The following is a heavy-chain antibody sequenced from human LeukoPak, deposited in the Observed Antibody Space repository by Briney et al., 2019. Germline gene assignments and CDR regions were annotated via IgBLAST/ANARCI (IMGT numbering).Heavy chain of an antibody. CDR3: ARDKGGSGSYPYRQYYYYGMDV. J-gene: IGHJ6*02. Sequence: GGSLRLSCAASGFTFSDYYMTWIRQAPGKGLEWVSYITSSGSTIYYADSVKGRFTISRDNAKSSVYLQMNSLRAEDTAVYYCARDKGGSGSYPYRQYYYYGMDVWGQGTTVTVSS. CDR2: ITSSGSTI. CDR1: GFTFSDYY. D-gene: IGHD3-10*01. V-gene: IGHV3-11*01.